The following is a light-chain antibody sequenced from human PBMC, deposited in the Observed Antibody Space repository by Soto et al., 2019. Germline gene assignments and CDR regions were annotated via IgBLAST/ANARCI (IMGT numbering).Light chain of an antibody. CDR1: SSNIGAGYA. V-gene: IGLV1-40*01. Sequence: QSVLTQPPSVSGAPGQRVTISCSGSSSNIGAGYAVHWYQQVPGTAPKLLIYDNINRPSGVPDRFSGSKSGTSASLAITGLQAEDEADYFCQSYDSSLSVVFGGGTKHTVL. J-gene: IGLJ3*02. CDR2: DNI. CDR3: QSYDSSLSVV.